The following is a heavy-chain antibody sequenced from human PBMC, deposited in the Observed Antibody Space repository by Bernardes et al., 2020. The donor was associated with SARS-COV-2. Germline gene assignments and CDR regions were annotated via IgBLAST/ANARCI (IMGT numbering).Heavy chain of an antibody. CDR1: GGTISDNTAA. D-gene: IGHD1-26*01. Sequence: SQTLSLTCAVSGGTISDNTAAWNWIRQSPSRGLEWLGRTYYRSRWYNDYAVSVRGRITVKPDTSKNQFSLQLNSVTPEDTAVYFCARDSRDVSHTYPGTYDYWGQGTLVTVSS. V-gene: IGHV6-1*01. CDR2: TYYRSRWYN. CDR3: ARDSRDVSHTYPGTYDY. J-gene: IGHJ4*02.